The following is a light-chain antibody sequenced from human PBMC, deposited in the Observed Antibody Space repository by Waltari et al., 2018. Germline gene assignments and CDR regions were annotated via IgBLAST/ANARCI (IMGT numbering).Light chain of an antibody. J-gene: IGKJ4*01. V-gene: IGKV3-15*01. Sequence: EIVMTQSPATLSVSPGERATLSRRASQSVSTNLAWYQQKPGQAPRLLIFGASTRVTGIPARFSGSGSGTDFSLAISGLQSEDFALYYCQHYNEHPLTFGGGTKVEIK. CDR1: QSVSTN. CDR3: QHYNEHPLT. CDR2: GAS.